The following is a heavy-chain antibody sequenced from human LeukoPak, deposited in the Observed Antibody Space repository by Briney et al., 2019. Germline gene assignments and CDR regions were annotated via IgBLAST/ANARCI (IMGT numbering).Heavy chain of an antibody. D-gene: IGHD3-22*01. CDR3: ARRAHYYDSSGPHYYFDY. J-gene: IGHJ4*02. Sequence: GASVKVSCKASGYTFTSYYMHWVRQAPGQGLEWMGIINPSGGSTSYAQKFQGRVTMTRDTSTSTVYMELSSLRSEDTAVYYCARRAHYYDSSGPHYYFDYWGQGTLVTVSS. CDR2: INPSGGST. CDR1: GYTFTSYY. V-gene: IGHV1-46*01.